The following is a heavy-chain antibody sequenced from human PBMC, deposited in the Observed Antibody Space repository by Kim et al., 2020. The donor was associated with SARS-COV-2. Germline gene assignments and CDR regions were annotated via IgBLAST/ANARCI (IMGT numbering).Heavy chain of an antibody. J-gene: IGHJ6*02. CDR3: ATARLLWFGDTSNYYGMDV. Sequence: GGSLRLSCAASGFTFSSYSMNWVRQAPGKGLEWVSSISSSSSYIYYADSVKGRFTISRDNAKNSLYLQMNSLRAEDTAVYYCATARLLWFGDTSNYYGMDVWGQGTTVTVSS. CDR1: GFTFSSYS. V-gene: IGHV3-21*01. D-gene: IGHD3-10*01. CDR2: ISSSSSYI.